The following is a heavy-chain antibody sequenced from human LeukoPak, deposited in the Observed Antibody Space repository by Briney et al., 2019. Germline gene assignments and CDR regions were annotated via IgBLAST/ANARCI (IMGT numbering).Heavy chain of an antibody. D-gene: IGHD3-22*01. Sequence: GGSLRLSCAASGFTVSSNYMSWVRQAPGKGLEWVSVIYSGGSTYYADSVKGRFTISRDNSKNTLYLQMNSLRAEDTAVYYCARETLGGYYDSSGHPSYFDYWGQGTLVTVSS. CDR3: ARETLGGYYDSSGHPSYFDY. J-gene: IGHJ4*02. CDR1: GFTVSSNY. CDR2: IYSGGST. V-gene: IGHV3-66*01.